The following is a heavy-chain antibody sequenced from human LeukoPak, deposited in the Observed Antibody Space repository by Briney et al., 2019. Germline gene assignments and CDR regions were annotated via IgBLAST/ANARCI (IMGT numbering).Heavy chain of an antibody. J-gene: IGHJ4*02. CDR3: TRGLQGIDY. D-gene: IGHD4-11*01. V-gene: IGHV3-74*01. Sequence: GRSLRLSCVASGFTFSSYWMHWVRQAPGKGLVWVSHIDTDGSVTNYADSVKGRFTISRDNAKNTLYLQMNSLRAEDTAVYYCTRGLQGIDYWGQGTLVTVSS. CDR2: IDTDGSVT. CDR1: GFTFSSYW.